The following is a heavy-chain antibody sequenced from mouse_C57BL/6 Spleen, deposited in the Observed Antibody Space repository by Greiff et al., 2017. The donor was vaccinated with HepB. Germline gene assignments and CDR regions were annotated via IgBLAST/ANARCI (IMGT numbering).Heavy chain of an antibody. CDR1: GYTFTSYW. D-gene: IGHD1-2*01. CDR2: IHPNSGST. V-gene: IGHV1-64*01. Sequence: QVQLQQSGAELVKPGASVKLSCKASGYTFTSYWMHWVKQRPGQGLEWIGMIHPNSGSTNYNEKFKSKATLTVDKSSSTAYMQLSSLTSEDAAVYYCARSGYYGKFAYWGQGTLVTVSA. CDR3: ARSGYYGKFAY. J-gene: IGHJ3*01.